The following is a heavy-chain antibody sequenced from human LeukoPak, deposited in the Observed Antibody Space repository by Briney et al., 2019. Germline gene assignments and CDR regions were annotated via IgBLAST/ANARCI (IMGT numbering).Heavy chain of an antibody. D-gene: IGHD3-9*01. Sequence: GGSLRLSCAASGFTFSNAWMSWVRQAPGKGLEWVGRIKSKTDGGTTDYAAPVKGRFTVSRDDSKNTLYLQMNSLKTEDTAVYYCTTENILTGYALDYWGQGTLVTVSP. V-gene: IGHV3-15*01. CDR1: GFTFSNAW. J-gene: IGHJ4*02. CDR3: TTENILTGYALDY. CDR2: IKSKTDGGTT.